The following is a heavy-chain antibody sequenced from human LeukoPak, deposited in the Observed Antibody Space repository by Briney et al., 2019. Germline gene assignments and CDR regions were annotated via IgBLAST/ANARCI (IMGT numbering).Heavy chain of an antibody. D-gene: IGHD3-10*01. CDR2: FDPEDGET. Sequence: ASVKVSCKVSGYTPTELSMHWVRQAPGKGLEWMGGFDPEDGETIYAQKFQGRVTMTEDTSTDTAYMELSSLRSEDTAVYYCATARALYGSGSFFFDYWGQGTLVTVSS. CDR1: GYTPTELS. J-gene: IGHJ4*02. V-gene: IGHV1-24*01. CDR3: ATARALYGSGSFFFDY.